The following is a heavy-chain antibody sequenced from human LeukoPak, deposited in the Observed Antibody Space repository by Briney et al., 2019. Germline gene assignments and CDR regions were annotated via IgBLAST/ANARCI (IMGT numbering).Heavy chain of an antibody. CDR2: IKQDGSEK. V-gene: IGHV3-7*01. J-gene: IGHJ6*03. CDR1: GFTFSTYW. D-gene: IGHD3-3*01. CDR3: ARGRRYEKYYDFWSGYAYYMDV. Sequence: GGSLRLSCAASGFTFSTYWMSWVRQAPGKGLEWVANIKQDGSEKYYVDSVKGRFTISRDNAKNSLYLQMNSLRAEDTAVYYCARGRRYEKYYDFWSGYAYYMDVWGKGTTVTVSS.